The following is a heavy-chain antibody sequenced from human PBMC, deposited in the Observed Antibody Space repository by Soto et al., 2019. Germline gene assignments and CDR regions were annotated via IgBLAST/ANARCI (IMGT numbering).Heavy chain of an antibody. Sequence: QVQLVQSGAEVKKPGSSVKVSCKASGGTFSSYAISWVRQAPGQGLEWMGGIIPIFGTANYAQKFQGRVTITADESPSTAYVERGSLRSEDTAVYYCARTGGDCSNGVCYPMCYFDSWGQGPLVTVSS. D-gene: IGHD2-8*01. CDR2: IIPIFGTA. V-gene: IGHV1-69*12. CDR3: ARTGGDCSNGVCYPMCYFDS. CDR1: GGTFSSYA. J-gene: IGHJ4*02.